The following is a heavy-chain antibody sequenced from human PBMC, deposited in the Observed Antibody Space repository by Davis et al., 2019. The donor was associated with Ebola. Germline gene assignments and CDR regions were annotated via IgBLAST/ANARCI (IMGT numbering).Heavy chain of an antibody. Sequence: PGGSLRLSCAASGFTVSSNYMSWVRQAPGKGLEWVSIIYSGGNTYYADSVKGRFTISRDNSKNTLYLQMNGLRVEDTAIYYCAKDTSNIWFDIWGQGTNVTVSS. CDR1: GFTVSSNY. V-gene: IGHV3-53*01. CDR2: IYSGGNT. CDR3: AKDTSNIWFDI. D-gene: IGHD1-26*01. J-gene: IGHJ3*02.